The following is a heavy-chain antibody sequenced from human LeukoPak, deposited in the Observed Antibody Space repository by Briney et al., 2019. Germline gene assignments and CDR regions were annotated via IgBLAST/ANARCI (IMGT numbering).Heavy chain of an antibody. J-gene: IGHJ4*02. CDR3: ARADLVVVAAAASARITVTTSYFDY. CDR1: GGSISPYY. V-gene: IGHV4-38-2*02. CDR2: IYHSGST. D-gene: IGHD2-15*01. Sequence: PSETLSLTCTVFGGSISPYYWSWVRQPPGKGLEWIGSIYHSGSTYYNPSLKSRVSISVDTSKNQFSLKLSSVTAADTAVYYCARADLVVVAAAASARITVTTSYFDYWGQGTLVTVSS.